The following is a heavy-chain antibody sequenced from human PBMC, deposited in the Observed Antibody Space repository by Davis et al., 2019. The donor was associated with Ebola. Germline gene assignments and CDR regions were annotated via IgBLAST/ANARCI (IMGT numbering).Heavy chain of an antibody. V-gene: IGHV1-3*01. J-gene: IGHJ3*02. CDR1: GESFTTYA. Sequence: AASVKVSCKDSGESFTTYAMHWVRQAPGQRLEWMGWINAGNGNTKYSQKFQGRVTITRDTSASTAYMELSSLRSEDTAVYYCARDGSGGSYKDDAFDIWGQGTMVTVSS. CDR3: ARDGSGGSYKDDAFDI. CDR2: INAGNGNT. D-gene: IGHD3-10*01.